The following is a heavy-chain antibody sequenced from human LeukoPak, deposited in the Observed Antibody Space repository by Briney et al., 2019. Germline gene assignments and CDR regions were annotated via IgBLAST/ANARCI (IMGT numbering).Heavy chain of an antibody. Sequence: SETLSLTCTVSGGSISSYYWSWIRQPPGKGLEWIGYVYYSGSTSYNPSLKSRVTISVDTSKNQFSLKVSSVTAADTALYYCARGHLVFAYWGQGTLVTVSS. CDR3: ARGHLVFAY. V-gene: IGHV4-59*01. J-gene: IGHJ4*02. CDR2: VYYSGST. CDR1: GGSISSYY. D-gene: IGHD6-6*01.